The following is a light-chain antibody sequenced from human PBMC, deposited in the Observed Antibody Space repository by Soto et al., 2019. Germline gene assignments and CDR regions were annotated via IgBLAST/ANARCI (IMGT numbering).Light chain of an antibody. Sequence: DIQMTQSPSTLSASVGDKVTITCRASQSISSWLAWYQQKPGKAPKLLIYDAYSLESGVPSRFSGSGSGTEFTLTISSLQPDDFATDYCQQYNSYSPPTFGQGTQLEIK. CDR3: QQYNSYSPPT. CDR1: QSISSW. J-gene: IGKJ2*01. V-gene: IGKV1-5*01. CDR2: DAY.